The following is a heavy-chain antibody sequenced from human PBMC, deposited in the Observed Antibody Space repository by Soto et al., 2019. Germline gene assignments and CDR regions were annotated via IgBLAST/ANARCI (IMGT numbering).Heavy chain of an antibody. CDR2: IYYSGST. Sequence: SETLSLTCTVSGGSISSYYWSWIRQPPGKGLEWIGYIYYSGSTNYNPSLKSRVTISVETSKNQFSLKLSSVTAADTAVYYCARAFYGSGSYYFDYWGQGTLVTVSS. V-gene: IGHV4-59*01. J-gene: IGHJ4*02. CDR3: ARAFYGSGSYYFDY. CDR1: GGSISSYY. D-gene: IGHD3-10*01.